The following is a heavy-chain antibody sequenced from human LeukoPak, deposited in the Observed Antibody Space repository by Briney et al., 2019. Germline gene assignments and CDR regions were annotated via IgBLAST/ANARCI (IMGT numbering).Heavy chain of an antibody. J-gene: IGHJ6*03. CDR3: ARGLRGVVVTAIPYYYYYMDV. D-gene: IGHD2-21*02. Sequence: SETLSLTCAVYGGSFSGYYWSWIRQPPGKGLEWIGEINHSGSTNYNPSLKSRVTISVDTSKSQSSLKLSSVTAADTAVYYCARGLRGVVVTAIPYYYYYMDVWGKGTTVTVSS. V-gene: IGHV4-34*01. CDR2: INHSGST. CDR1: GGSFSGYY.